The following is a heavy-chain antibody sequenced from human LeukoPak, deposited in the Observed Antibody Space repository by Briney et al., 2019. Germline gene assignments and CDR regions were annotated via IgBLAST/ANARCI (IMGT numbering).Heavy chain of an antibody. CDR2: INPSGGGT. D-gene: IGHD3-22*01. J-gene: IGHJ4*02. CDR1: GYTFTSYY. V-gene: IGHV1-46*01. CDR3: ARDDAMIVAIDY. Sequence: ASVKVSCKASGYTFTSYYMHWVRQAPGQGLEWMGIINPSGGGTSYAQKFQGRVTMTRDTSTSTVYMELSSLRSEDTAVYYCARDDAMIVAIDYWGQGTLVTVSS.